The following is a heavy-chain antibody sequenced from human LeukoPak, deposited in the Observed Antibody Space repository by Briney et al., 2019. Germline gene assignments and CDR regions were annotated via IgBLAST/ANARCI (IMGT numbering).Heavy chain of an antibody. CDR3: TTAHLYSGTWYGRDY. D-gene: IGHD5-12*01. CDR1: GFTVSSNY. Sequence: GGSLRLSCAASGFTVSSNYMSWVRQAPGKGLETVSVFYSGGDTYYADSVKGRFTISRDNSKNMVYLQMNSLRVEDTAVYYCTTAHLYSGTWYGRDYWGQGTLVTVSS. V-gene: IGHV3-66*01. CDR2: FYSGGDT. J-gene: IGHJ4*02.